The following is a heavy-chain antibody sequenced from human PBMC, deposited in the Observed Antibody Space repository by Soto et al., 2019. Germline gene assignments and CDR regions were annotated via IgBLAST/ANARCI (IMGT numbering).Heavy chain of an antibody. CDR1: GFTFSSYG. Sequence: QVQLVESGGGVVQPGRSLRLSCAASGFTFSSYGMHWVRQAPGKGLEWVAVISYDGSNKYYADSVKGRFTISRDNSKNTLYLQMNSLIAEDTAVYYCAKGFWGDNAFDIWGKGTMVTVSS. D-gene: IGHD7-27*01. V-gene: IGHV3-30*18. J-gene: IGHJ3*02. CDR2: ISYDGSNK. CDR3: AKGFWGDNAFDI.